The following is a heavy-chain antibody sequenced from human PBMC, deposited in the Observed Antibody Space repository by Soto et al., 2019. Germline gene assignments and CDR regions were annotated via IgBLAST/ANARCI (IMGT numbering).Heavy chain of an antibody. J-gene: IGHJ4*02. CDR3: AALGVNFDH. V-gene: IGHV1-58*01. CDR1: GFSFTISA. Sequence: SVKGSCKAAGFSFTISAVRCVRQARGQRLEWIGWIGVGSGNRHYAQKFQERVTITRDMSTNTAYMELSSLRSEDTAVYYCAALGVNFDHWGQGTLVTGSS. D-gene: IGHD2-8*01. CDR2: IGVGSGNR.